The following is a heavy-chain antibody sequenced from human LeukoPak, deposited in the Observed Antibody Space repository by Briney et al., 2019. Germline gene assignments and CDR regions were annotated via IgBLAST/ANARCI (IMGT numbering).Heavy chain of an antibody. V-gene: IGHV4-39*07. CDR3: ARDLSHIAAAGTRLFDY. CDR1: GGSISSSSYY. J-gene: IGHJ4*02. Sequence: SETLSLTCTVSGGSISSSSYYWGWIRQPPGKGLEWIGSIYYSGSTYYNPSLKSRVTISVDTSKNQFSLKLSSVTAADTAVYYCARDLSHIAAAGTRLFDYWGQGTLVTVSS. CDR2: IYYSGST. D-gene: IGHD6-13*01.